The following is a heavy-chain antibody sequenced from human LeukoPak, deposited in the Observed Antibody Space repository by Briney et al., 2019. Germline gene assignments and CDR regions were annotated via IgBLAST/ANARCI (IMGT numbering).Heavy chain of an antibody. V-gene: IGHV3-30*02. D-gene: IGHD4-17*01. J-gene: IGHJ6*03. CDR2: IRYDGSNK. CDR1: GFTFSSYS. CDR3: AKDSDGDYEGGDYRDV. Sequence: PGRSLRLSSAASGFTFSSYSMHWVRQAPGKGLEWVAFIRYDGSNKYYADTVKGRFTISSDNSKNTLYLQMNSLRAEDTAVYYCAKDSDGDYEGGDYRDVWGKGPTVSISS.